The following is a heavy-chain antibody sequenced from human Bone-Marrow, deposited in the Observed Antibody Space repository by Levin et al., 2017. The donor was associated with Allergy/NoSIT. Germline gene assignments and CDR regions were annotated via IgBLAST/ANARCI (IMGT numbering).Heavy chain of an antibody. Sequence: SETLSLTCTVSGGSISSYYWSWIRQPAGKGLEWIGRIYTSGSTNYNPSLKSRVTMSVDTSKNQFSLKLSSVTAADTAVYYCAGGRTLTVTTGGDYYYGMDGWGQGTTVTVSS. CDR3: AGGRTLTVTTGGDYYYGMDG. CDR2: IYTSGST. J-gene: IGHJ6*02. CDR1: GGSISSYY. D-gene: IGHD4-17*01. V-gene: IGHV4-4*07.